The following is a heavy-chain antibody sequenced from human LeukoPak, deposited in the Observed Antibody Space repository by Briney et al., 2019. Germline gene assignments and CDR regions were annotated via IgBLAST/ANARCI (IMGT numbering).Heavy chain of an antibody. Sequence: GGSLRLSCAASGFTFSSYAMSWVRQAPGKGLEWVSAISGSGGSTYYADSVKGRFTISRDNSKKTLFLQMNSLRAEDTAIYYCAKAVNRYGDFNYWGQGTLVTVSS. D-gene: IGHD4-17*01. CDR3: AKAVNRYGDFNY. CDR2: ISGSGGST. J-gene: IGHJ4*02. CDR1: GFTFSSYA. V-gene: IGHV3-23*01.